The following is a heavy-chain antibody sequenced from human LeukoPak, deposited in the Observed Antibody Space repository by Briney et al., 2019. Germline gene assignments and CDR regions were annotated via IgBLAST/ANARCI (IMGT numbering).Heavy chain of an antibody. Sequence: GGSLRLSCAASGFTFSSYWMSWVRQAPGKGLEWVANIKQDGSEKYYVDSVKGRFTISRDNAKNSLYLQMNSLRAEDTAVYYCAKGSTLSGWYWGDWFDPWGQGTLVTVSS. CDR3: AKGSTLSGWYWGDWFDP. V-gene: IGHV3-7*01. D-gene: IGHD6-19*01. J-gene: IGHJ5*02. CDR2: IKQDGSEK. CDR1: GFTFSSYW.